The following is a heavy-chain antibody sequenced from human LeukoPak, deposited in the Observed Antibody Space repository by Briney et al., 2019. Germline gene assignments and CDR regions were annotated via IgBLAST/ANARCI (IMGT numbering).Heavy chain of an antibody. V-gene: IGHV3-23*01. CDR2: ISGSGGST. J-gene: IGHJ4*02. Sequence: GGSLRLSCAASGFTFSSYAMSWVRQAPGKGLEWVSAISGSGGSTYYADSVKGRFTISRDNSKNTLYLQMNSLRAEVTAVYYYAKDGSGYDPTPFDYWGQGTLVTVSS. D-gene: IGHD5-12*01. CDR3: AKDGSGYDPTPFDY. CDR1: GFTFSSYA.